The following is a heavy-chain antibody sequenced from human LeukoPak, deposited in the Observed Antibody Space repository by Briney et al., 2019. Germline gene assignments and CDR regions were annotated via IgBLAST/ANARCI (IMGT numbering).Heavy chain of an antibody. J-gene: IGHJ3*02. Sequence: SETLSLTCTVSGGSVSSGSYYWSWIRQPPGKGLEWIGYIYYSGSTNYDPSLKSRVTISVDTSKNQFSLKLSSVTAADTAVYYCARVGWQYDFWSGYYPNPLDAFDIWGQGTMVTVSS. CDR3: ARVGWQYDFWSGYYPNPLDAFDI. D-gene: IGHD3-3*01. CDR2: IYYSGST. V-gene: IGHV4-61*01. CDR1: GGSVSSGSYY.